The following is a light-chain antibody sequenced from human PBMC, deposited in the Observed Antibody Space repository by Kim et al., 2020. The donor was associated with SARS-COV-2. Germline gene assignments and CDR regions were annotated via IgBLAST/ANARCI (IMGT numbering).Light chain of an antibody. Sequence: DIQIPPSPSTLSASVGDRVTITCRASQTISTWLAWYQQKPGKAPKLLLYLASTLESGVPSRFSGSGSGTEFTLTIDSLQPDDFATYYCQHYIRFPYTFGQGTKLEI. CDR3: QHYIRFPYT. CDR2: LAS. V-gene: IGKV1-5*03. CDR1: QTISTW. J-gene: IGKJ2*01.